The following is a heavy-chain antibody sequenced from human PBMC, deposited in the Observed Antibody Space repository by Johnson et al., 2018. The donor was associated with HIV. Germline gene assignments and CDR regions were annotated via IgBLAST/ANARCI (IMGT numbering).Heavy chain of an antibody. V-gene: IGHV3-30*04. J-gene: IGHJ3*02. Sequence: VQLVESGGGLVQPGGSLRLSCAASGFTFSSYAMHWVRQAPGKGLEWVAVISYDGSNKYYADSVKGRFTISRDNSKNTLYLQMNSLRAEDTAVYYCARGYRVVIALLDAFDIWGQGTMVTVSS. D-gene: IGHD2-21*01. CDR1: GFTFSSYA. CDR2: ISYDGSNK. CDR3: ARGYRVVIALLDAFDI.